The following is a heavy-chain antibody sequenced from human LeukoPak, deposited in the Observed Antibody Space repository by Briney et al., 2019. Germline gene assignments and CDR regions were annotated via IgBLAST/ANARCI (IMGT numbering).Heavy chain of an antibody. CDR3: ASIGYFDSGFDY. Sequence: PGGSLRLSCAASGFTFSSYAMSWVRQAPGKGLEWVSAISHSGGTTYYGDSVKGRFTISRDNSKNTLYLQMNSLRAEDTAVYYCASIGYFDSGFDYWGQGTLVTVSS. J-gene: IGHJ4*02. CDR2: ISHSGGTT. D-gene: IGHD3-9*01. V-gene: IGHV3-23*01. CDR1: GFTFSSYA.